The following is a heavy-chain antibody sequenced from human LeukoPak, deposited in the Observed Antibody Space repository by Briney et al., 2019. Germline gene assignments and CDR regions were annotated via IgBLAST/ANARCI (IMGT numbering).Heavy chain of an antibody. V-gene: IGHV3-48*03. CDR1: GFTFSSYE. CDR2: ISSSGGTI. J-gene: IGHJ6*04. Sequence: GGSLRLSCAASGFTFSSYEMNWVRQAPGKGLEWVSYISSSGGTIYYADSVKGRFTISRDNAKNSLYLQMNSLRAEDTAVYYCAELGITMIGGVWGKGATVTISS. D-gene: IGHD3-10*02. CDR3: AELGITMIGGV.